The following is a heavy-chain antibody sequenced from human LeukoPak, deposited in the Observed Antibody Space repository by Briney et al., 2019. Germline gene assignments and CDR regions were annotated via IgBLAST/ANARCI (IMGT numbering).Heavy chain of an antibody. CDR2: ISSDGSSK. Sequence: PGKSLRLSCAASGFTFSSYGMHWVRQAPGKGLEWVAVISSDGSSKYYIDSVKGRFTISRDNSKNTLFLQMNSLRAEDTAVYYCARGENSKTYPVSGYWGQGTLVTASS. V-gene: IGHV3-30*03. J-gene: IGHJ4*02. D-gene: IGHD2/OR15-2a*01. CDR3: ARGENSKTYPVSGY. CDR1: GFTFSSYG.